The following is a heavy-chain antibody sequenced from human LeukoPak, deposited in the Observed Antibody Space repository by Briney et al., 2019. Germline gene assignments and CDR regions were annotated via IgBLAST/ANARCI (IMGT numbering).Heavy chain of an antibody. J-gene: IGHJ4*02. Sequence: GESLKISCKDSGHNLATHYINWVRQMPGKGLEWMGRIDPDDSYTNYSPAFQGRVTMSADKYSRTAYLQWSSLEASDTAMYYCARRPGGVLADTDFFESWGQGTLVIVSS. CDR3: ARRPGGVLADTDFFES. CDR2: IDPDDSYT. V-gene: IGHV5-10-1*01. CDR1: GHNLATHY. D-gene: IGHD3-16*01.